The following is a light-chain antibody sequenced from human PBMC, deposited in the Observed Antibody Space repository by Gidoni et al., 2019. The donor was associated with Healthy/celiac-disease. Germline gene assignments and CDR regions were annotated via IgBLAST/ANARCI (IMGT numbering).Light chain of an antibody. Sequence: DIVMIQSPLSLPVTPGEPASISCRSSQSLLHRNGYNYLDWYRQKPRQSPQLLIYLGANRASGVPDRFSGSGTGTDFTLKISRVEAEDVGVYDCMQALQTPRWTFGQGTKVEI. CDR1: QSLLHRNGYNY. CDR2: LGA. CDR3: MQALQTPRWT. V-gene: IGKV2-28*01. J-gene: IGKJ1*01.